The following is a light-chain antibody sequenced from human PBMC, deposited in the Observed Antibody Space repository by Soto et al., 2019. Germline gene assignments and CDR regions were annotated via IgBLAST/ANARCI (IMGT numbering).Light chain of an antibody. CDR3: QQYNNCGT. J-gene: IGKJ1*01. V-gene: IGKV3-15*01. CDR2: GAS. CDR1: QSVSSN. Sequence: EIVMTQSPATLSVSPGERPTLSCRASQSVSSNLAWYQQKPGQAPXXLIYGASTRATGIPARFSGSGSGTDFTLTISSLQSEDSAVYYCQQYNNCGTFGQGTKVDIK.